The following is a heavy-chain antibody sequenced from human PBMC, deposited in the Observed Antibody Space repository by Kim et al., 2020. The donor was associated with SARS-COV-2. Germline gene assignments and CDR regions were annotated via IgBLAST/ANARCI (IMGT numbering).Heavy chain of an antibody. V-gene: IGHV3-30*18. Sequence: GGSLRLSCAASGFTFSSYGMHWVRQAPGKGLEWVAVISYDGSNKYYADSVKGRFTISRDNSKNTLYLQMNSLRAEDTAVYYCAKDRAVLRFLEWLSLDSVYYYYYYGMDVWGQGTTVTVSS. J-gene: IGHJ6*02. CDR2: ISYDGSNK. CDR3: AKDRAVLRFLEWLSLDSVYYYYYYGMDV. D-gene: IGHD3-3*01. CDR1: GFTFSSYG.